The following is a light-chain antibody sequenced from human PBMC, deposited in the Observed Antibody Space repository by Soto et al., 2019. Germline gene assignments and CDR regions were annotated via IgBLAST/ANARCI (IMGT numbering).Light chain of an antibody. CDR1: QSVLFASNNNNY. Sequence: DIVMTQSPDSLAMSLGERATITCKSSQSVLFASNNNNYLAWYQQRPGQPPKLLIYWASTRASGVPDRFSGSGSGTDFTLTISSLQAEDGAVYYCQQYDSTPLTFGGGTKVEIK. CDR3: QQYDSTPLT. J-gene: IGKJ4*01. CDR2: WAS. V-gene: IGKV4-1*01.